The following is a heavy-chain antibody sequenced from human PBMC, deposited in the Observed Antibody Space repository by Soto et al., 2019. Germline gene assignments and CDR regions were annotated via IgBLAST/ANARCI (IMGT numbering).Heavy chain of an antibody. CDR3: AKGVVP. CDR2: ISYDGSNK. Sequence: QVQLVESGGGVVQPGRSLRLSCAASGFTFSSYGMHWVRQAPGKGLEWVAVISYDGSNKYYADSVKGRFTISRDNSKNTLYLQMNSLRAEDTAVYYCAKGVVPWGQGTLVTVSS. J-gene: IGHJ5*02. V-gene: IGHV3-30*18. CDR1: GFTFSSYG.